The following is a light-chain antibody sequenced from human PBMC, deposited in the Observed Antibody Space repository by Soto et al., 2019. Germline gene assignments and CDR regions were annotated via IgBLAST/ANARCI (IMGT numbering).Light chain of an antibody. CDR2: DAS. Sequence: EIVLTQSPATLSLSLGERATLSCRASQSVSTYLAWYQQKPGQAPRLLIYDASNRATGIPARFSGSGSGTAFTLTISSLEPEDFAVYYCQQRSNWPLTFGGGTKVEIK. V-gene: IGKV3-11*01. J-gene: IGKJ4*01. CDR3: QQRSNWPLT. CDR1: QSVSTY.